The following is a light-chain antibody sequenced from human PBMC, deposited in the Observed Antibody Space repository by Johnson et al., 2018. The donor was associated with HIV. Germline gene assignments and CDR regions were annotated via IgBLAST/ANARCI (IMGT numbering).Light chain of an antibody. Sequence: QSVLTQPPSVSAAPGQKVTISCSGSNSNIGNNYVSWYQQLPGTAPKLLIYESTNRPSGIPDRFSGSKYGTSGTLGITGLQTGDEDDYYSGTWDTRLSVLYVCGSGTNVTVL. CDR3: GTWDTRLSVLYV. V-gene: IGLV1-51*02. CDR2: EST. J-gene: IGLJ1*01. CDR1: NSNIGNNY.